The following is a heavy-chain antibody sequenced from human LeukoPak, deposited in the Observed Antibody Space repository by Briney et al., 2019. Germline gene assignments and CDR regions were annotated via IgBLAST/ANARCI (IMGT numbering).Heavy chain of an antibody. CDR3: ATYCSHTSCHTGGGFQH. CDR1: GGSISSGGYF. V-gene: IGHV4-61*02. D-gene: IGHD2-2*02. CDR2: IYTSGGT. Sequence: SQTLSLTCTVSGGSISSGGYFWSWIRQPAGKGLEWIGRIYTSGGTNYNPSLNSRITVSIDTSTNQFSLRLTSVTAADTAVYYCATYCSHTSCHTGGGFQHWGQGTLVTVSS. J-gene: IGHJ1*01.